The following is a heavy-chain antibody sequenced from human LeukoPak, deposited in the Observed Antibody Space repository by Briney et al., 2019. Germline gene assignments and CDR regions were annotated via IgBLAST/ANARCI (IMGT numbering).Heavy chain of an antibody. J-gene: IGHJ4*02. CDR3: ARVGGGAVAGRGDFDY. D-gene: IGHD6-19*01. CDR2: IYTSGST. CDR1: GGSISSYY. Sequence: SETLSLTCTVSGGSISSYYWSWIRQPAGKGLEWIGRIYTSGSTNYNPSLKSRVTMSVDTSKNQFSLKLSSVTAADTAVYYCARVGGGAVAGRGDFDYWGQGTLVTVSS. V-gene: IGHV4-4*07.